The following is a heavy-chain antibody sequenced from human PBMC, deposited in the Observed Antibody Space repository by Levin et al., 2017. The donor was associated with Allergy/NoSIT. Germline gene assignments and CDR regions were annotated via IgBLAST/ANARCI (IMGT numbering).Heavy chain of an antibody. J-gene: IGHJ4*02. CDR2: IYTGGTT. Sequence: GGSLRLSCTASGFTVSNNYMSWVRQAPGKGLEWVSVIYTGGTTSYADSVKGRFTISRDIPKNTLSLQMNSLRVEDTAVYYCVRGYMNWGQGTLVTVSS. CDR1: GFTVSNNY. CDR3: VRGYMN. V-gene: IGHV3-53*01. D-gene: IGHD6-13*01.